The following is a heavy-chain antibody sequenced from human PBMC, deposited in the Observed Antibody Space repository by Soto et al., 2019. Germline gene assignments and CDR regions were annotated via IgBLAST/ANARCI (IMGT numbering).Heavy chain of an antibody. CDR1: GFTFRDHY. CDR2: IRNKANNYAT. D-gene: IGHD1-26*01. V-gene: IGHV3-72*01. Sequence: EVQLVESGGGLVQPGGSLRLSCAASGFTFRDHYMDWVRQAPGKGLEWVGRIRNKANNYATEYAASVKDRFTISRDDSKNSLSLQMNSLNTEDTAVYYCARGWALGELLPGAFDYWGQGILVTVSS. CDR3: ARGWALGELLPGAFDY. J-gene: IGHJ4*02.